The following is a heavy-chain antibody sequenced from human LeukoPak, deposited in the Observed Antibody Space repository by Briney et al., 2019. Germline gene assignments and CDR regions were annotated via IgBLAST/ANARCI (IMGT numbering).Heavy chain of an antibody. CDR2: ISYDGSNK. J-gene: IGHJ4*02. CDR1: GFTFRSYG. Sequence: GGSLRLSCAASGFTFRSYGMHWVRQAPGKGLEWVAVISYDGSNKYYADSVKGRFTISRDNSKNTLYLQMNSLRAEDTAVYYCASFPSGGSYWGQGTLVTVSS. V-gene: IGHV3-30*19. D-gene: IGHD2-15*01. CDR3: ASFPSGGSY.